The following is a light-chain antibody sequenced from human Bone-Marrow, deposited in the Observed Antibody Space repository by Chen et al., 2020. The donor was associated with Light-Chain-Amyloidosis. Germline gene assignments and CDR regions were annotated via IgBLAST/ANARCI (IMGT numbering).Light chain of an antibody. V-gene: IGLV6-57*01. CDR2: EDN. Sequence: NFVLIQPPSVSESPGKTVTISCTRSSGYIASNYVHWYQQRPGRSPTIVIYEDNQRPSGVPDRFSGSSDRSSNSASLTISGLKTEDEGDYYCQSYDIAKVFGGGTKVTVL. CDR3: QSYDIAKV. J-gene: IGLJ2*01. CDR1: SGYIASNY.